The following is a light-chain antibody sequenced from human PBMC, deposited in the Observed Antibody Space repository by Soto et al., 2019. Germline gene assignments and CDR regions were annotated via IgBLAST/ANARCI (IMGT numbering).Light chain of an antibody. Sequence: QSVLTQPASVSGSPGQSITISCTGTSTDVGGYNYVSWYQQHPGKAPKLMIYEVSNRPSGVSNRFSASKSGNTASLTISGLQAEDEADYYCSSYTSSSSWVFGGGTQLTVL. CDR1: STDVGGYNY. CDR2: EVS. J-gene: IGLJ3*02. V-gene: IGLV2-14*01. CDR3: SSYTSSSSWV.